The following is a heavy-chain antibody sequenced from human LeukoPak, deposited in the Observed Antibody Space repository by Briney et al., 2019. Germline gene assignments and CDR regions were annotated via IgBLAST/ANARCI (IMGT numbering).Heavy chain of an antibody. CDR1: GGSISSYF. D-gene: IGHD2-15*01. Sequence: SETLSLTCTISGGSISSYFWGWIRQPPGEGLEWIGTMFHSVSPNYNPSLRSRVTISVDTSKKQFTLKLSSVTAADTAVYFCARGFRRDNFDYWGQGTLVTVSS. CDR3: ARGFRRDNFDY. J-gene: IGHJ4*02. V-gene: IGHV4-59*08. CDR2: MFHSVSP.